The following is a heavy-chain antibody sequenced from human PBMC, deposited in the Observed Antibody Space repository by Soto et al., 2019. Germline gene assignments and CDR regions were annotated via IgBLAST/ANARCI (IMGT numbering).Heavy chain of an antibody. V-gene: IGHV3-15*01. Sequence: GSLRLSCAASGFTFSNAWMSWVRQAPGKGLEWVGRIKSKTDGGTTDYAAPVKGRFTISRDDSKNTLYLQMNSLKTEDTAVYYCSTEKTLTPRFLDPWGQGTLVTVSS. CDR3: STEKTLTPRFLDP. J-gene: IGHJ5*02. D-gene: IGHD3-3*01. CDR1: GFTFSNAW. CDR2: IKSKTDGGTT.